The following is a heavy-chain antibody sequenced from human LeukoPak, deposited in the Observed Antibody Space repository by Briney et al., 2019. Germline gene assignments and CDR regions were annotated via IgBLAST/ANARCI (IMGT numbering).Heavy chain of an antibody. D-gene: IGHD5-12*01. CDR1: GGTFISYA. Sequence: SVKVSCKASGGTFISYAISWVRQAPGQGREWVGRIIPILGIANYAQKFQGRVTITADKSTSTAYMELSSLRSEDTAVYYCARGPVVATAPLDYWGQGTLVTVSS. CDR2: IIPILGIA. J-gene: IGHJ4*02. CDR3: ARGPVVATAPLDY. V-gene: IGHV1-69*04.